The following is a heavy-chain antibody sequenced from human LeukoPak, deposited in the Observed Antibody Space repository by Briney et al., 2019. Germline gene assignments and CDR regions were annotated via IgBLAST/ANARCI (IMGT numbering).Heavy chain of an antibody. V-gene: IGHV4-34*01. CDR3: ARAPSPPYYYDSSGYYYSRDYYGMDV. Sequence: SETLSLTCAVYGGSFSGYYWSWIRQPPGKGLEWIGEIDHSGSTNYNPSLKSRVTISVDRSKNQFSLKLSSVTAANTAVYYCARAPSPPYYYDSSGYYYSRDYYGMDVWGQGTTVTVSS. J-gene: IGHJ6*02. D-gene: IGHD3-22*01. CDR1: GGSFSGYY. CDR2: IDHSGST.